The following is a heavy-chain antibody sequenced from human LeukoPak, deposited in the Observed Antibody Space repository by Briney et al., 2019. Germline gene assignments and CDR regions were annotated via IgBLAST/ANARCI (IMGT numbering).Heavy chain of an antibody. J-gene: IGHJ6*03. D-gene: IGHD3-3*01. CDR1: GGSISSHY. V-gene: IGHV4-59*11. CDR3: AREIDFWSGYYMDV. Sequence: SETLSLTCTVSGGSISSHYWSWIRQPPGKGLEWIGYIYYSGSTIYNPSLKSRVTISVDTSKNQFSLKLSSVTAADTAVYYCAREIDFWSGYYMDVWGKGTTVTVSS. CDR2: IYYSGST.